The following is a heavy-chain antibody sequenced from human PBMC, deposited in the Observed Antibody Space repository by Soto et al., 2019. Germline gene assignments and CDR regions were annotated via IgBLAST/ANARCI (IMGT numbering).Heavy chain of an antibody. CDR1: GGSISSGGYY. Sequence: SETLSLTCTVSGGSISSGGYYWSWIRQHPGKGLEWIGYIYYSGSTYYNPSLKSRVTISVDTSKNQFSLKLSSVTAADTAVHSCARGEFVRIGYYSGIHVCGQGTTVTVYS. CDR3: ARGEFVRIGYYSGIHV. J-gene: IGHJ6*02. CDR2: IYYSGST. D-gene: IGHD3-10*01. V-gene: IGHV4-31*03.